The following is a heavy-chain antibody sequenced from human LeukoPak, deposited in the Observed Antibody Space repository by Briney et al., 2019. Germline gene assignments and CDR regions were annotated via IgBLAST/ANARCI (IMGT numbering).Heavy chain of an antibody. J-gene: IGHJ6*02. V-gene: IGHV4-59*01. CDR1: GGSISSSS. D-gene: IGHD4-11*01. CDR3: ARDDHSPHYHYAMGV. Sequence: SETLSLTCTVCGGSISSSSWSWVRQDPGKRLEWIGFIWYSGDTDYNPSLRSRVTISVDTSKNQFSLKLNSVTAADTAVYYCARDDHSPHYHYAMGVWGQGITVTVSS. CDR2: IWYSGDT.